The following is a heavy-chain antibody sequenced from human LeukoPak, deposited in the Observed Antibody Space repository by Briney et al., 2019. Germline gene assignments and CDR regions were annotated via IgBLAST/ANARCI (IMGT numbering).Heavy chain of an antibody. CDR3: ARDLDRGGDY. Sequence: GGSLRLSCTVSGFTVSSNSMSWVRQAPGKGLEWVSSISSSSSYIYYADSVKGRFTISRDNAKNSLYLQMNSLRAEDTAVYYCARDLDRGGDYWGQGTLVTVSS. V-gene: IGHV3-21*01. J-gene: IGHJ4*02. CDR1: GFTVSSNS. CDR2: ISSSSSYI. D-gene: IGHD1-1*01.